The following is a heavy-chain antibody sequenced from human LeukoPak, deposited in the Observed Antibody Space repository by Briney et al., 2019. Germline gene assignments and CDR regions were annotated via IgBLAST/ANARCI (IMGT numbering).Heavy chain of an antibody. Sequence: SETLSLTCTVSGVSISSYYWSWIRQPPGKGLEWIGYIYTSGSTNYNPSLKSRVTISVDTSKNQFSLKLSSVTAADTAVYYCARGQIVDTFDYWGQGTLVTVSS. D-gene: IGHD2-21*01. CDR2: IYTSGST. CDR3: ARGQIVDTFDY. V-gene: IGHV4-4*09. J-gene: IGHJ4*02. CDR1: GVSISSYY.